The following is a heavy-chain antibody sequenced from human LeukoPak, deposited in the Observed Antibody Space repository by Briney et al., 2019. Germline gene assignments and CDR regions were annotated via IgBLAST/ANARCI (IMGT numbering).Heavy chain of an antibody. D-gene: IGHD3-10*01. Sequence: PGGSLRLSCAASGFTFSDYYMSWIRQAPGKGLEWVSVVSGTSVTSYSADSVKGRFTISRDNSKNILYLEMNSLRAEDTAVYYCAKAMYSYTSGTFYPDYWGQGTLVTVSS. CDR2: VSGTSVTS. CDR3: AKAMYSYTSGTFYPDY. CDR1: GFTFSDYY. V-gene: IGHV3-23*01. J-gene: IGHJ4*02.